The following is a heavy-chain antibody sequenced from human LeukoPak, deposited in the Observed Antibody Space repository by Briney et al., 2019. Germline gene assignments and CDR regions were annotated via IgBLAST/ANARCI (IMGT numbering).Heavy chain of an antibody. CDR3: ARDLRALVAVAGIGIDY. D-gene: IGHD6-19*01. V-gene: IGHV3-33*01. Sequence: GGSLRLSCAASGFTFSSYGMHWVRRAPGKGLEWVAVIWYDGSNKYYADSVKGRFTISRDNSKNTLYLQMNSLRAEDTAVYYCARDLRALVAVAGIGIDYWGQGTLVTVSS. CDR2: IWYDGSNK. CDR1: GFTFSSYG. J-gene: IGHJ4*02.